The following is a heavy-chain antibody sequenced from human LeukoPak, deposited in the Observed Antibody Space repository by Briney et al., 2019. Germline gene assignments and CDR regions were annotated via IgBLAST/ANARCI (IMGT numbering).Heavy chain of an antibody. CDR2: IYSGGST. CDR1: GFTVRNSY. V-gene: IGHV3-66*02. CDR3: ARDSGTTVTGYYYYYMDV. Sequence: PGGSLRLSSAASGFTVRNSYMSWVRQAPGKGLEWVSVIYSGGSTYYADSVKGRFTISRDNSKNTLYLQMNSLGAEDTAVYYCARDSGTTVTGYYYYYMDVWGKGTTVTVSS. D-gene: IGHD4-17*01. J-gene: IGHJ6*03.